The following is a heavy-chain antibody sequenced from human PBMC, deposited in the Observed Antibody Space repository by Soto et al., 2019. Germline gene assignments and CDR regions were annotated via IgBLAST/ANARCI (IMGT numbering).Heavy chain of an antibody. D-gene: IGHD6-6*01. J-gene: IGHJ4*02. CDR3: ASPGGGLSARPLEY. Sequence: QVQLVQSGGAVKKPGASVEVSCKASGYMFTTYGITWVRQAPGQGLEWMAWISAYNGNKTYAQKFQGRVTMTTDTSTTTVSMELRNLTSDDTAIYYCASPGGGLSARPLEYWGQGTLVTVSS. CDR2: ISAYNGNK. CDR1: GYMFTTYG. V-gene: IGHV1-18*01.